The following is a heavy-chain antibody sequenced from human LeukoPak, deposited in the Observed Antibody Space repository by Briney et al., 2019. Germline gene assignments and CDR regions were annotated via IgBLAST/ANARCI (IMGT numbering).Heavy chain of an antibody. CDR3: ARVSGENWFDP. D-gene: IGHD4-17*01. Sequence: SQTLSLTCAVSGGSISGGGYSWTWIRQPPGKGLEWIGYMYHSGSTYYNPSLKSRVTTSVDRSKNYFSLKLSSVTAADTAVYYCARVSGENWFDPWGQGTLVTVSS. J-gene: IGHJ5*02. V-gene: IGHV4-30-2*01. CDR1: GGSISGGGYS. CDR2: MYHSGST.